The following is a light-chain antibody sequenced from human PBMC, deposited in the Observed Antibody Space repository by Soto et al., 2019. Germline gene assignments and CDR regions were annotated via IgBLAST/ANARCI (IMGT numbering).Light chain of an antibody. CDR3: QQYYSYPFT. CDR1: QGISSY. J-gene: IGKJ3*01. CDR2: AAS. V-gene: IGKV1-8*01. Sequence: AIRMTQSPSSLSASTGDRVTITCRASQGISSYLAWYQQKPGKAPKLLIYAASTLQSGVPSRFSGSGSGTDFTLTISCLQSEDFETYYCQQYYSYPFTCGPGTKVDIK.